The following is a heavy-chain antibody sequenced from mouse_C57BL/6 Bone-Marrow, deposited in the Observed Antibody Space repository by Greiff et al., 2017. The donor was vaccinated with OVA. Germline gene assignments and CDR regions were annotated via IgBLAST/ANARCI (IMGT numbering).Heavy chain of an antibody. CDR3: ARRGAYYSNYVPFAY. J-gene: IGHJ3*01. CDR2: IHPNSGST. D-gene: IGHD2-5*01. V-gene: IGHV1-64*01. CDR1: GYTFTSYW. Sequence: QVQLQQPGAELVKPGASVKLSCKASGYTFTSYWMHWVKQRPGQGLEWIGMIHPNSGSTNYNEKFKSKATLTVDKSSSTAYMQLSSLTSEDSAVYYWARRGAYYSNYVPFAYWGQGTLVTVSA.